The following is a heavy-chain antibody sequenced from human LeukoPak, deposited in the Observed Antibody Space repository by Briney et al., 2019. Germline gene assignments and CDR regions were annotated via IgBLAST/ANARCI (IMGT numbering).Heavy chain of an antibody. CDR3: VKLVVVTATYWYFDV. CDR2: IKHDEIEN. J-gene: IGHJ2*01. Sequence: GGSLRLSCAASGFTFSHYWMGWVRQAPGKGLDWVANIKHDEIENYLADSVTGRFTISRDNAENSLFLQMNSLRPDDMALYFCVKLVVVTATYWYFDVWGRGTPITVSS. V-gene: IGHV3-7*01. D-gene: IGHD2-21*02. CDR1: GFTFSHYW.